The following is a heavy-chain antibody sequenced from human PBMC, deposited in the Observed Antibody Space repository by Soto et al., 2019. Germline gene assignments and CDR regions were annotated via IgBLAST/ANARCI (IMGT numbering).Heavy chain of an antibody. CDR2: IIPIFGTA. J-gene: IGHJ6*02. D-gene: IGHD3-3*01. V-gene: IGHV1-69*06. Sequence: QVQLVQSGAEVKKPGSSVKVSCKASGGTFSSYAISWVRQAPGQGLEWMGGIIPIFGTANYAQKFQGRVTITADKSTSTAYMEVSSLRSEDTAVYYCASGGITVFGVVREYYYYGMDVWGQGTTVTVSS. CDR3: ASGGITVFGVVREYYYYGMDV. CDR1: GGTFSSYA.